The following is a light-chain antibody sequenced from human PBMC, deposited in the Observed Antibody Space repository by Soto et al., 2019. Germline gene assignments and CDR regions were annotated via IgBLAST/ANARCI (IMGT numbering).Light chain of an antibody. J-gene: IGKJ1*01. CDR1: ESLSNL. CDR3: QHYNSYSEA. V-gene: IGKV1-5*01. Sequence: DIQMAQSPSTLSASLGDRVTITCRASESLSNLLAWYQQKPGRAPDLLIYKASNLQSGVPSRFSGSASGTEFTLTISSLQPDDFATYYCQHYNSYSEAFGQGTKVDI. CDR2: KAS.